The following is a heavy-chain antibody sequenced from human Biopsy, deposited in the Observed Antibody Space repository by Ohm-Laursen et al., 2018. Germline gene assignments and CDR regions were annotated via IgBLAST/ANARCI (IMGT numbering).Heavy chain of an antibody. D-gene: IGHD3-22*01. J-gene: IGHJ5*02. Sequence: SVKVSCKASGYTFTGHHVHWVRQAPGQGLEWMGWINAKTGDTNYAQKFQGRVTMNRDTSISTAYVDLSSLRSDDTAVYYCTRGGYYYDSLAYYYWFDPWGQGTLVTVSS. CDR1: GYTFTGHH. CDR3: TRGGYYYDSLAYYYWFDP. CDR2: INAKTGDT. V-gene: IGHV1-2*02.